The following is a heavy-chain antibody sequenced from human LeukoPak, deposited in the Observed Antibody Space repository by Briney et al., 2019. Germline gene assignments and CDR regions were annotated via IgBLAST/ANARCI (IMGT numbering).Heavy chain of an antibody. CDR3: ARVNSPPVMGATEVPWFDP. Sequence: SETLSLTCTVSGGSISSSSYYWGWIRQPPGKGLEWIGSIYYSGSTYYNPSLKSRVTISVDRSKNQFSLKLSSVTAADTAVYYCARVNSPPVMGATEVPWFDPWGQGTLVTVSS. D-gene: IGHD1-26*01. CDR2: IYYSGST. CDR1: GGSISSSSYY. V-gene: IGHV4-39*07. J-gene: IGHJ5*02.